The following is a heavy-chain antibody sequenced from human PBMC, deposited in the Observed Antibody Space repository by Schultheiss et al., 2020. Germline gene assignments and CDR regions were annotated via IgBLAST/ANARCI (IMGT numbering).Heavy chain of an antibody. D-gene: IGHD3-3*01. Sequence: SETLSLTCAVSGYSISSGYYWGWIRQPPGKGLEWIGSIYHSGSTYYNPSLKSRVTISVDTSKNQFSLKLSSVTAADTAVYYCARGSRVTIFGVVIMRLGFDPWGQGTLVTVAS. J-gene: IGHJ5*02. V-gene: IGHV4-38-2*01. CDR1: GYSISSGYY. CDR3: ARGSRVTIFGVVIMRLGFDP. CDR2: IYHSGST.